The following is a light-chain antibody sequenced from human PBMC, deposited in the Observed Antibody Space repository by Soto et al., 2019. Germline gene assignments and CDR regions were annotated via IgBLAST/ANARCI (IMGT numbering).Light chain of an antibody. CDR2: GAS. CDR3: QQYNNVPPWT. Sequence: EIVMTQSPATLSVSPGERATLSCRASQSVSSNLAWYQQKPGQAPRLLIYGASTRATGIPASFSGSGSGTEFTLTVSSRQSEDFAVYYCQQYNNVPPWTFGQGTKVEIK. V-gene: IGKV3-15*01. CDR1: QSVSSN. J-gene: IGKJ1*01.